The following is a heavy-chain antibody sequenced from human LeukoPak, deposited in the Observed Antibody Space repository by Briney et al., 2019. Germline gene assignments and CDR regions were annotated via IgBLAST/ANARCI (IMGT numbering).Heavy chain of an antibody. CDR3: ARLHGSGSWYFDY. Sequence: PSETLSLTCTVSGGSISSYYWSWIRQPPGKGLEWIGYIYYSGSTNYNPSLKSRVTISVDTSKNQFSLKLSSVTAADTAVYYCARLHGSGSWYFDYWGQGTLVTVSS. CDR2: IYYSGST. V-gene: IGHV4-59*08. CDR1: GGSISSYY. D-gene: IGHD3-10*01. J-gene: IGHJ4*02.